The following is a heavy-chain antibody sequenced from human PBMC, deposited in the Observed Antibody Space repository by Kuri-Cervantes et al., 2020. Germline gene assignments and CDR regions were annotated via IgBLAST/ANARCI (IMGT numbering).Heavy chain of an antibody. D-gene: IGHD3-10*01. CDR1: GFTFSNAW. Sequence: GGSLRLSCAASGFTFSNAWMSWVRQAPGKGLEWVGRIKSKTDGGTTDYAAPVKGRFTISRDDSKNTLYLQMNSLRAEDTAVYYCAKDHLYGSDLYWGQGTLVTVSS. V-gene: IGHV3-15*01. CDR2: IKSKTDGGTT. J-gene: IGHJ4*02. CDR3: AKDHLYGSDLY.